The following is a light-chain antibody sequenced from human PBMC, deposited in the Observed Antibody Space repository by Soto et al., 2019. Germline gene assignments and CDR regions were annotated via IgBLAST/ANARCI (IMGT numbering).Light chain of an antibody. Sequence: QSAPTQPPSVSGAPGQRVTISCTGSSSNIGAGYDVHWYQQLPGTAPKLLISGNSNRPSGVPDRFSGSKSGTSASLAITGLQAEDEADYYCQSYDSSLSGWVFGGGTKLTVL. V-gene: IGLV1-40*01. CDR2: GNS. CDR3: QSYDSSLSGWV. J-gene: IGLJ3*02. CDR1: SSNIGAGYD.